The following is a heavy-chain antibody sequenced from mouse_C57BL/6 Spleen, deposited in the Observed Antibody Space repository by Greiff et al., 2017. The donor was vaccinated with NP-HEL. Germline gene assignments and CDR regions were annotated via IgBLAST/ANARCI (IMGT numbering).Heavy chain of an antibody. CDR3: ASDCVWFAY. CDR1: GYTFTSYW. CDR2: IHPSDSDT. J-gene: IGHJ3*01. Sequence: VQLQQSGAELVKPGASVKVSCKASGYTFTSYWMHWVKQRPGQGLEWIGRIHPSDSDTNYNPKFKGKATLTVDKSSSTAYMQISSLTSEDSAVYYCASDCVWFAYWGQGTLVTVSA. V-gene: IGHV1-74*01.